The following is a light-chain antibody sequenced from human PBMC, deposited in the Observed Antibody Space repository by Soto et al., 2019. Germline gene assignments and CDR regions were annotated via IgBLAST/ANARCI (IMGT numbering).Light chain of an antibody. CDR2: RNN. Sequence: QAVVTQPPSASGTPGQRVTISCSGSTSNIGGNTVSWYQYLPGTAPRVLIYRNNQRPSRVPDRFSGSKSGTSASLAISGLRSEDEADYYCAAWDDSLSGSFVFGTGTKVTVL. CDR1: TSNIGGNT. J-gene: IGLJ1*01. V-gene: IGLV1-47*01. CDR3: AAWDDSLSGSFV.